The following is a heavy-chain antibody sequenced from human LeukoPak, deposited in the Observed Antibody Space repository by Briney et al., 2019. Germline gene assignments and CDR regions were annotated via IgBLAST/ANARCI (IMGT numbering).Heavy chain of an antibody. CDR2: INHSGST. Sequence: PSETLSLTCAVYGGSFSGYYWSWIRQPPGKGLEWIGEINHSGSTNYNPSLKSRVTISVDTSKNQFSLKLSSVTAADTAVYYCARGWIAGLIYSGSSSEAFDIWGQGTMVTVSS. CDR1: GGSFSGYY. J-gene: IGHJ3*02. D-gene: IGHD6-6*01. CDR3: ARGWIAGLIYSGSSSEAFDI. V-gene: IGHV4-34*01.